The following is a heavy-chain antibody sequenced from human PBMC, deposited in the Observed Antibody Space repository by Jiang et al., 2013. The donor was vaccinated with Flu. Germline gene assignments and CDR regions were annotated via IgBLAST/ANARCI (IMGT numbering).Heavy chain of an antibody. J-gene: IGHJ6*02. Sequence: GTFSSYAISWVRQAPGQGLEWMGGIIPIFGTANYAQKFQGRVTITADKSTSTAYMELSSLRSEDTAVYYCARERSWGYGSGSYRSYYGMDVWGQGTTVTVSS. D-gene: IGHD3-10*01. CDR2: IIPIFGTA. CDR3: ARERSWGYGSGSYRSYYGMDV. V-gene: IGHV1-69*06. CDR1: GTFSSYA.